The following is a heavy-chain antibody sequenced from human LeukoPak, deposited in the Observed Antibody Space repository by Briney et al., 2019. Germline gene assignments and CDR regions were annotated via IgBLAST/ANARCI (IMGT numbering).Heavy chain of an antibody. J-gene: IGHJ3*02. CDR1: GFTFSNYG. Sequence: GGSLRLSCAVSGFTFSNYGMHWVRRAPGKGLEWVAVISYDGSNKYYADSVKGRFTISRDNSKNTLCLQMNSLRTEDTAVYYCAKRFGESPAGGFDIWGQGTMVTVSS. CDR2: ISYDGSNK. D-gene: IGHD3-10*01. V-gene: IGHV3-30*18. CDR3: AKRFGESPAGGFDI.